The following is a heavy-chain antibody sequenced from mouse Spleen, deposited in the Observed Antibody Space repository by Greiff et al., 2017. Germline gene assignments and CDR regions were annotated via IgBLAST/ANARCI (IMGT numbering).Heavy chain of an antibody. D-gene: IGHD1-1*01. J-gene: IGHJ2*01. CDR2: IHPNSGST. CDR1: GYTFTSYW. V-gene: IGHV1-64*01. Sequence: VQLQQPGAELVKPGASVKLSCKASGYTFTSYWMHWVKQRPGQGLEWIGMIHPNSGSTNYNEKFKSKATLTVDKSSSTAYMQLSSLTSEDSAVYYCARSPLITTVVARDYFDYWGQGTTLTVSS. CDR3: ARSPLITTVVARDYFDY.